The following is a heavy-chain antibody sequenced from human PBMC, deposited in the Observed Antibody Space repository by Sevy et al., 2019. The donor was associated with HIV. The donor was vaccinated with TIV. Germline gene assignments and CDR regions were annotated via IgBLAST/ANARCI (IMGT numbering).Heavy chain of an antibody. J-gene: IGHJ6*02. CDR2: IKVDGSEI. Sequence: GGSVRLSCVASGFTFHTYWMSWVRQAPGKGLEWVAHIKVDGSEIYYVDSVKGRFTISRDNAKNSLYLQMNSLRVEDTGVYYCARDCNSRTCLWGLDVWGQGTTVTVSS. V-gene: IGHV3-7*03. D-gene: IGHD1-26*01. CDR3: ARDCNSRTCLWGLDV. CDR1: GFTFHTYW.